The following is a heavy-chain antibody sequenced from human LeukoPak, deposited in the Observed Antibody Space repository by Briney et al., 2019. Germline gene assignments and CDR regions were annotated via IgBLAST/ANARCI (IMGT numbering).Heavy chain of an antibody. CDR1: GYPFTSYY. CDR3: ARDGLSYTNPNNWFDP. D-gene: IGHD2-2*02. J-gene: IGHJ5*02. Sequence: ASVKVSCKASGYPFTSYYINWVRQAPGQGLEWMGWISVYNGDTNYAQNFQGRVTMTTDTFTDTAYMELRSLRYDDTAVYYCARDGLSYTNPNNWFDPWGQGTLVTVSS. V-gene: IGHV1-18*01. CDR2: ISVYNGDT.